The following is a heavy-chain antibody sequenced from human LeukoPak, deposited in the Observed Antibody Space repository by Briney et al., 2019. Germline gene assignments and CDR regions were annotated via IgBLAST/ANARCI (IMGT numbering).Heavy chain of an antibody. J-gene: IGHJ4*02. CDR1: GYTLTELS. CDR2: FDPEDGET. Sequence: ASVKVSCKVSGYTLTELSMHWVRQAPGKGLEWMGGFDPEDGETIYAQKFQGRVTMTEDTSTDTAYMELSSLRSEDTAVYYCARDWSRETLPDYWGQGTLVTVSS. D-gene: IGHD1-26*01. CDR3: ARDWSRETLPDY. V-gene: IGHV1-24*01.